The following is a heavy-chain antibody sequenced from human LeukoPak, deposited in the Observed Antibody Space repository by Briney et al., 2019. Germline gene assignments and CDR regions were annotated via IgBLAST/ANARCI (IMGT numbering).Heavy chain of an antibody. CDR1: GYTFTGYY. CDR3: ARDGLIAAAGTNWFDP. D-gene: IGHD6-13*01. J-gene: IGHJ5*02. CDR2: INPNSGGT. V-gene: IGHV1-2*02. Sequence: ASVKVSCKASGYTFTGYYMHWVRQAPGQGLEWMGWINPNSGGTNYAQKFQGRVTMTRDTSNNTAYMELSSLKSDDTAVYYCARDGLIAAAGTNWFDPWGQGTLVTVSS.